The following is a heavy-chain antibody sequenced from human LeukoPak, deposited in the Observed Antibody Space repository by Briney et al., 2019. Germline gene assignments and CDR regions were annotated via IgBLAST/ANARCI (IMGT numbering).Heavy chain of an antibody. CDR1: GFTFDDYA. CDR3: AYSYGYAYAFDY. CDR2: TSWNSGSI. Sequence: GRSLRLSCAASGFTFDDYAMHWVRQAPGKGLEWVSGTSWNSGSIDYADSVKGRFTISRDNAKNSLYLQMNSLRAEDTALYYCAYSYGYAYAFDYWGQGTLVTVSS. V-gene: IGHV3-9*01. J-gene: IGHJ4*02. D-gene: IGHD5-18*01.